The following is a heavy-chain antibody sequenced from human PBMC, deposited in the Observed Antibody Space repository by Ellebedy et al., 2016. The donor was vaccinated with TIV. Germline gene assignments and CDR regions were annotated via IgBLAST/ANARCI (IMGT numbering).Heavy chain of an antibody. Sequence: MPSETLSLTCAVYGGSFSGYYWTWIRQPPGKGLEWIGYIYRNGSTKYNPSLRSRVTISVDTSKNQFPLNLSSVTAADTAVYYCARVNGDYAWCDWGQGTLVTVSS. V-gene: IGHV4-59*01. J-gene: IGHJ4*02. CDR1: GGSFSGYY. CDR3: ARVNGDYAWCD. D-gene: IGHD4-17*01. CDR2: IYRNGST.